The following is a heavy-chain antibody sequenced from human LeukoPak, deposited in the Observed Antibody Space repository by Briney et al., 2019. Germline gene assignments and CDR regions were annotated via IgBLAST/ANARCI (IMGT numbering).Heavy chain of an antibody. V-gene: IGHV4-59*01. CDR1: GASITTNS. D-gene: IGHD2/OR15-2a*01. CDR2: FYFSGST. CDR3: ARDTFPTGGFDY. J-gene: IGHJ4*02. Sequence: SETLSLTCTVSGASITTNSWSWIRQPPGKGLEWIGYFYFSGSTKYNPSLKSRVTISVDTSKNQFSLKMTSVTAADTAVYYCARDTFPTGGFDYWGQGTLVTVSS.